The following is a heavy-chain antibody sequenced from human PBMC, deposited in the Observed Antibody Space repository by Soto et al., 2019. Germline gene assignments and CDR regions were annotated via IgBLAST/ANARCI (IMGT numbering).Heavy chain of an antibody. CDR2: IWYDGSNK. CDR1: GFTFSSYG. Sequence: QPGGSLRLSCAASGFTFSSYGMHWVRQAPGKGLEWVAVIWYDGSNKYYADSVKDRFTISRDNSKNTLYLQMNSLRAEDTAVYYCARDEGLGVNYYYYGMDVWGQGTTVTVSS. J-gene: IGHJ6*02. D-gene: IGHD3-10*01. CDR3: ARDEGLGVNYYYYGMDV. V-gene: IGHV3-33*01.